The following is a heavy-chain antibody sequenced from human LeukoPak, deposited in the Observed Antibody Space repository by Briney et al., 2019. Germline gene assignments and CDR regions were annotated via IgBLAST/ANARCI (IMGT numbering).Heavy chain of an antibody. CDR3: ARDGSGWYLGYYYYYYMDV. J-gene: IGHJ6*03. CDR2: IYTSGST. Sequence: PSETLSLTCTVSGGSISSYYWSWIRQPAGKGLEWIGRIYTSGSTNYNPSLKSRVTMSVDTSKNQFSLKLSFVTAADTAVYYCARDGSGWYLGYYYYYYMDVWGKGTTVTISS. V-gene: IGHV4-4*07. D-gene: IGHD6-19*01. CDR1: GGSISSYY.